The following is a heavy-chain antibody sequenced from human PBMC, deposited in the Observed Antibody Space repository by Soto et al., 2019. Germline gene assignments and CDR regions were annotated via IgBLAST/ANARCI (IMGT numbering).Heavy chain of an antibody. CDR1: GFTFSSYA. J-gene: IGHJ4*02. CDR2: ISGSGGST. Sequence: GGSLRLSCAASGFTFSSYAMSWVRQAPGKGLEWVSAISGSGGSTYYADSVKGRFTISRDNSKNTLYLQMNSLRAEDTAVYYCAKAHGSSTSCYAPYFDFWGQGTLVTVSS. D-gene: IGHD2-2*01. CDR3: AKAHGSSTSCYAPYFDF. V-gene: IGHV3-23*01.